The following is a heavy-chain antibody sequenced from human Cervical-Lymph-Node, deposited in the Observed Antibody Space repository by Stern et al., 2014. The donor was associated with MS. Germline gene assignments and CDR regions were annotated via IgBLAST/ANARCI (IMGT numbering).Heavy chain of an antibody. Sequence: DQLVESGGGVVQPGRSLRLSCAPSGFTFSDYAMHWVRQAPGKGLEWVAVISYEGSNKYYADSVKGRFTISRDNSKNTLYLQMNSLRAEDTAVYFCARDSVRYGDYSLFDYWGQGTRVTVSS. D-gene: IGHD4-17*01. CDR3: ARDSVRYGDYSLFDY. CDR1: GFTFSDYA. V-gene: IGHV3-30*01. CDR2: ISYEGSNK. J-gene: IGHJ4*02.